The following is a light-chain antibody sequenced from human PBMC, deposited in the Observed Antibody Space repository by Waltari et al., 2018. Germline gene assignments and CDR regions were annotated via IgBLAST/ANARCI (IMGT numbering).Light chain of an antibody. J-gene: IGLJ3*02. V-gene: IGLV3-21*02. CDR2: DDV. Sequence: SYVVTQPPSVSVAPGQTARITCVGDKMGGKSVHWYQQKPGQAPVLVVYDDVYRPSGIPERFSGSNSGNTATLTISRVEGGDEADYYCQVWDSGTDHPVFGGGTKLTGL. CDR3: QVWDSGTDHPV. CDR1: KMGGKS.